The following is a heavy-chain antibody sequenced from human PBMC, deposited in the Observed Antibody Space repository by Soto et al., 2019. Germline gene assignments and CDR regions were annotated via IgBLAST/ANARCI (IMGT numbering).Heavy chain of an antibody. J-gene: IGHJ6*02. CDR2: IKQDGSEK. D-gene: IGHD5-18*01. CDR1: GFTFSSYW. Sequence: GGSLRLSCAASGFTFSSYWMSWVRQAPGKGLEWVANIKQDGSEKYYVDSVKGRFTISRDNAKNSLYLQMNSLRAEDTAVYYCARDRFLDTAMVPYYYYGMDVWGQGTTVTVSS. CDR3: ARDRFLDTAMVPYYYYGMDV. V-gene: IGHV3-7*01.